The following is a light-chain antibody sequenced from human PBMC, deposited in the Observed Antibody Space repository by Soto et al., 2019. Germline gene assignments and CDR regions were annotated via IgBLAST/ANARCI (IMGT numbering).Light chain of an antibody. CDR2: DAS. CDR3: QQRSSRPPYT. J-gene: IGKJ2*01. V-gene: IGKV3-11*01. Sequence: EIVLTQSPATLSLSPGERATLSCRASQSVSSYLAWYQQKPGQAPRLLIYDASNRATGIPARFSGSGSGTDFTLTISSLQAVHLAVYRCQQRSSRPPYTFGQGTKLEIK. CDR1: QSVSSY.